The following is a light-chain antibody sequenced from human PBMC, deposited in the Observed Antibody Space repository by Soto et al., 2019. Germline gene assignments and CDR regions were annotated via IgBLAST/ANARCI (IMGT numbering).Light chain of an antibody. CDR1: QSLLYSSNNKNY. J-gene: IGKJ1*01. Sequence: DIVMTQSPESLAVSLGERATVHCKSSQSLLYSSNNKNYLAWYQQKPGQPPKLLIYWASTRESGVPDRFSGSGSGTDFTLTISSLQAEDVAVYYCQQYYSTPRTFGQGTKVDIK. V-gene: IGKV4-1*01. CDR3: QQYYSTPRT. CDR2: WAS.